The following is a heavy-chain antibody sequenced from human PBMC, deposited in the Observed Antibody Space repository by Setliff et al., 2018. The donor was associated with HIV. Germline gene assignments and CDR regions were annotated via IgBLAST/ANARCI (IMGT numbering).Heavy chain of an antibody. D-gene: IGHD3-10*01. J-gene: IGHJ4*02. CDR1: GYSISSGYY. Sequence: KPSETLSLTCAVSGYSISSGYYWGWIRQPPGKGLEWIGSIYHSGSTYYNPSLKSRVTISLDTSKSQFSLNLRSVTAADTALYYCATFKMIRGSTRLDFWGQGALVTVSS. V-gene: IGHV4-38-2*01. CDR3: ATFKMIRGSTRLDF. CDR2: IYHSGST.